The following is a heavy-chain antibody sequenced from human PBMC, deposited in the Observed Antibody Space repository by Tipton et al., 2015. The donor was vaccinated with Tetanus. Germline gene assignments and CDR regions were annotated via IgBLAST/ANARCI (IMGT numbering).Heavy chain of an antibody. Sequence: LRLSCTVSGGSFSSAEDKWSWIRQPPGKGLEWIGYISYSGTTDYNPSLKGRVTMSVDTSKNQFSLTLSSVTAADTAVYYCARDQGGGRVVRLNWFGPWGQGILVTVSS. CDR1: GGSFSSAEDK. D-gene: IGHD6-6*01. CDR2: ISYSGTT. V-gene: IGHV4-30-4*01. CDR3: ARDQGGGRVVRLNWFGP. J-gene: IGHJ5*02.